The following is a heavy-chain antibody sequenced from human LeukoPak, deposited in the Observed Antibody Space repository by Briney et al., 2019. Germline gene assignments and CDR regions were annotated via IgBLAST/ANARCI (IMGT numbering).Heavy chain of an antibody. V-gene: IGHV1-2*02. CDR3: ARDHWDYDYVWGSYRYSGDAFDI. Sequence: GASVKVSCKASGYTFTGYYMHWVRQAPGQGLEWMGWIKPYNGETKYAQKFQGRLTLTRDTSISTAYMELSRLGSDDTAVYYCARDHWDYDYVWGSYRYSGDAFDIWGQGTMVTVSS. J-gene: IGHJ3*02. D-gene: IGHD3-16*02. CDR1: GYTFTGYY. CDR2: IKPYNGET.